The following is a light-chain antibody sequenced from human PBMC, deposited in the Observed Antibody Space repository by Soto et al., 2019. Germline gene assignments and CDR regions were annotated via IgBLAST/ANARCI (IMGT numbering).Light chain of an antibody. V-gene: IGLV1-44*01. Sequence: QSVLTQPPSASGTPGQRVTISCSGGSSNIGRNPVNWYLQLPGTAPKLLIYTNNQRPSGVPDRVSASKSGTSASLTISGLQSEDEADYYCATWDDSLYGMVFGGGIKVTVL. CDR1: SSNIGRNP. CDR2: TNN. CDR3: ATWDDSLYGMV. J-gene: IGLJ2*01.